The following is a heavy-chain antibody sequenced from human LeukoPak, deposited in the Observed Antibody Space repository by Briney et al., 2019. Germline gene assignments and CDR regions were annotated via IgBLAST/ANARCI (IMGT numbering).Heavy chain of an antibody. CDR1: GYTFTSYA. CDR2: INTNTGNP. D-gene: IGHD2-15*01. V-gene: IGHV7-4-1*02. CDR3: ARPIVVVAAAPPYYYYYYMDV. Sequence: ASVKVSCKASGYTFTSYAMNWVRQAPGQGLEWMGWINTNTGNPTYAQGFTGRFVFSLDTSVSTAYLQISSLKAEDTAVYYCARPIVVVAAAPPYYYYYYMDVWGKGTTVTVSS. J-gene: IGHJ6*03.